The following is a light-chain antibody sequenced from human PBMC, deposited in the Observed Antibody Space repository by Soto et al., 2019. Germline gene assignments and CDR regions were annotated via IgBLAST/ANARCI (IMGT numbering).Light chain of an antibody. CDR3: QQYYTSWT. CDR1: QSVLYSSNNKNY. J-gene: IGKJ1*01. V-gene: IGKV4-1*01. Sequence: DIVMTQSPDSLAVSLGERATINCKSSQSVLYSSNNKNYLAWYQHKPGQPPKLLIYWASTRESGVPDRFSGRGSGTDFTLTISSLQAEDVAVYYCQQYYTSWTFGQGTKVEIK. CDR2: WAS.